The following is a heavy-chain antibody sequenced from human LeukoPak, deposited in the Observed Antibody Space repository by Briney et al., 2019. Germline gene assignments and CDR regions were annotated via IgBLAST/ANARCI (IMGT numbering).Heavy chain of an antibody. V-gene: IGHV1-2*02. D-gene: IGHD2-15*01. CDR3: ARGFRTGDMTTFAH. CDR1: GYTFTGYY. Sequence: ASVKVSCKASGYTFTGYYIHWVRQAPGQGLEGMGWIYSNNGGTDYAQKFQGRVTMTRDTSISTAYMEVSRVRSDDTAVYYCARGFRTGDMTTFAHWGQGTLVTVSS. J-gene: IGHJ4*02. CDR2: IYSNNGGT.